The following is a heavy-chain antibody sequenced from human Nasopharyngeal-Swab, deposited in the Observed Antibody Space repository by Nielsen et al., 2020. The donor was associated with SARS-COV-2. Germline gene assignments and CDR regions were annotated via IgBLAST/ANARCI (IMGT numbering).Heavy chain of an antibody. CDR1: GGSISSGGYY. D-gene: IGHD3-3*01. CDR3: ARAPGQRITIFGVVISYFDY. CDR2: MYYSGST. V-gene: IGHV4-39*01. Sequence: SQTLSLTCGVSGGSISSGGYYWGWIRQPPGKGLEWIGSMYYSGSTYYNPSLKSRVTISVDTSKNQFSLKLSSVTAADTAVYYCARAPGQRITIFGVVISYFDYWGQGTLVTVSS. J-gene: IGHJ4*02.